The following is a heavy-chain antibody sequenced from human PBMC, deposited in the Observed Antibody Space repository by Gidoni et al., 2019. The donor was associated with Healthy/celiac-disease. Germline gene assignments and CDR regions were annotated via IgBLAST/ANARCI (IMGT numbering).Heavy chain of an antibody. J-gene: IGHJ4*02. D-gene: IGHD6-13*01. CDR2: ISSSSSYI. CDR3: ARDQWAAAGSGHFDY. Sequence: EVQLVESGGGLVKPGGSLRLSCAASGFTFSSYSMNWVRRAPGTGVEWVSSISSSSSYIYYADSVKGRFTISRDNAKNSLYLQMNSLRAEDTAVYYCARDQWAAAGSGHFDYWGQGTLVTVSS. V-gene: IGHV3-21*01. CDR1: GFTFSSYS.